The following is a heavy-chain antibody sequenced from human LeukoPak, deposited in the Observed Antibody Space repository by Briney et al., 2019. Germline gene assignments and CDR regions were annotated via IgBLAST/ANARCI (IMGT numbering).Heavy chain of an antibody. Sequence: ASVKVSCKASGYTFSAYYMQWVRQAPGQGLEWMGWVYPNTGGTNYAQNFQGRVTMTSDMSISTAYMELSRLTSDDTAVYYCASVRSSASYYDALDYWGQGTLVTVSS. V-gene: IGHV1-2*02. J-gene: IGHJ4*02. D-gene: IGHD3-22*01. CDR1: GYTFSAYY. CDR3: ASVRSSASYYDALDY. CDR2: VYPNTGGT.